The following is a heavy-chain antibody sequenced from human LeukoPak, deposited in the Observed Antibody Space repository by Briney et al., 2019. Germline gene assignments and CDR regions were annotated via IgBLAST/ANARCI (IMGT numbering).Heavy chain of an antibody. Sequence: GGSLRLSCAASGFSFSSYNMNWVRQAPGKGLEWVSSISGSPSYIYYADSVKGRFTISRDDAKNSLYLQMNSLRAEDTAVYYCARGNPWFGELVYWGQGTLVTVSS. CDR3: ARGNPWFGELVY. V-gene: IGHV3-21*01. D-gene: IGHD3-10*01. J-gene: IGHJ4*02. CDR2: ISGSPSYI. CDR1: GFSFSSYN.